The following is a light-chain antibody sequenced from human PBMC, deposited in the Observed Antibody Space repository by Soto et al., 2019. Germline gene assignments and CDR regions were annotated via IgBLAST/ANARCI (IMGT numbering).Light chain of an antibody. CDR2: GNS. CDR3: QSYDSSLSGHVV. Sequence: QSVLTQPPSVSGAPGQRVTISCTGSSSNIGAGYDVHWYQQLPGTAPKLLIYGNSNRPSGVPDRFSGSKSGTSASLAITGLQADDEAADYCQSYDSSLSGHVVFGGGTKLTVL. CDR1: SSNIGAGYD. V-gene: IGLV1-40*01. J-gene: IGLJ2*01.